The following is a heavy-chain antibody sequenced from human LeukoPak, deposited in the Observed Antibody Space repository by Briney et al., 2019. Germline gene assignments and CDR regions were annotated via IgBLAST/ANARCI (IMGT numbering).Heavy chain of an antibody. Sequence: SETLSLTCAVHGVSVGGYYWSWIRQSPGKGLEWIGEIRSGYTNYNPSLKIRVTISADTSENQLSLRLTSVTAADTAVYYCARMRCGHTDNRCYNYWGQGTLVTVSS. CDR3: ARMRCGHTDNRCYNY. D-gene: IGHD2-2*02. J-gene: IGHJ4*02. CDR1: GVSVGGYY. V-gene: IGHV4-34*01. CDR2: IRSGYT.